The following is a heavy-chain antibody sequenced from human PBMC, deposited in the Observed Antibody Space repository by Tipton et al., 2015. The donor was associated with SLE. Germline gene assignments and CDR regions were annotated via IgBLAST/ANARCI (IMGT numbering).Heavy chain of an antibody. Sequence: SLRLSCAASGFTFSSYWMSWVRQAPGKGLEWVANIKQDGSEKYYVDSVKGRFTISRDNAKNSLYLQMNSLRAEDTAVYYCARDSAAADWYFDLWGRGTLATVSS. CDR1: GFTFSSYW. D-gene: IGHD6-13*01. CDR2: IKQDGSEK. CDR3: ARDSAAADWYFDL. V-gene: IGHV3-7*05. J-gene: IGHJ2*01.